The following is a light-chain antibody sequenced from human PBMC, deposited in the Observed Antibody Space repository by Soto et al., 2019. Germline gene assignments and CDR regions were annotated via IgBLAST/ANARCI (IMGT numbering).Light chain of an antibody. V-gene: IGLV2-14*03. CDR3: CSYTTSTALI. J-gene: IGLJ2*01. Sequence: QLVLTQPASVSGSPGQAITISCTGTSNDIGGYDYVAWYQQHPGKSPKLMIYDFTYRPSGVSNRFSGSKSGNTASLTISWLQAEAEADYYCCSYTTSTALIFGGGTKLTVL. CDR2: DFT. CDR1: SNDIGGYDY.